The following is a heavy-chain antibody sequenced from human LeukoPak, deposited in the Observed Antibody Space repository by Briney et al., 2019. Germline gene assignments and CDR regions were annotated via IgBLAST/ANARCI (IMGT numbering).Heavy chain of an antibody. CDR3: ARHSRYSRNCGGDCYIDY. V-gene: IGHV5-51*01. CDR2: IDPGDSDT. CDR1: GYSFTSYW. J-gene: IGHJ4*02. D-gene: IGHD2-21*02. Sequence: PGESLKISCKGSGYSFTSYWIGWVRQMPGKGLEWMGIIDPGDSDTRYSPSFQGQVTISADKSISTACLQWSSLKASDTAMYYCARHSRYSRNCGGDCYIDYWGQGTLVTVSS.